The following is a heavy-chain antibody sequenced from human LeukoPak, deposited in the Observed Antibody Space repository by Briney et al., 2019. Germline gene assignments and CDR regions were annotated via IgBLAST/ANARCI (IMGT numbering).Heavy chain of an antibody. V-gene: IGHV4-59*08. Sequence: SETLSLTCTVSGDSISSYYWSWIRQPPGKGLEWIGYIYYSGSTNYDPSLKSRVTISVDTSKNQFSLKLSSVTAADTAVYYCARLYYDSSRYPNWFDPWGQGTLVTVSS. D-gene: IGHD3-22*01. CDR3: ARLYYDSSRYPNWFDP. CDR2: IYYSGST. J-gene: IGHJ5*02. CDR1: GDSISSYY.